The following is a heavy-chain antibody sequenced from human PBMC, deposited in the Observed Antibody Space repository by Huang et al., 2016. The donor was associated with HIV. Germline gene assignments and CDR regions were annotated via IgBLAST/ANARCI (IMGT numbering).Heavy chain of an antibody. J-gene: IGHJ6*02. D-gene: IGHD3-22*01. Sequence: EVQLVESGGGLVQPGGSLRLSCAASGFIFSNFSMNWVRQTPGNVMEWVAYISASGATIYYAASAKGRFTVSRDDAKKSLYLQLNSLRDEDTAVYYCARDLRGYDSTFDFYYYYGMDVWGQGTTVTVSS. CDR1: GFIFSNFS. CDR2: ISASGATI. CDR3: ARDLRGYDSTFDFYYYYGMDV. V-gene: IGHV3-48*02.